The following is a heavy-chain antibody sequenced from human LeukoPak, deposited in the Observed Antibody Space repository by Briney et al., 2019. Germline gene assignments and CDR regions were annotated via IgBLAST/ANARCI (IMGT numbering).Heavy chain of an antibody. J-gene: IGHJ5*02. CDR1: GYTFTGYY. V-gene: IGHV1-2*02. Sequence: ASVKVSCKASGYTFTGYYMHWVRQAPGQGLEWMGWINPNSGGTNYAQKFQGRVTMTRDTSISTAYMELSRLRSDDTAVYYCARNRMVRGPHWFDPWGQGTLVTVSS. CDR3: ARNRMVRGPHWFDP. D-gene: IGHD3-10*01. CDR2: INPNSGGT.